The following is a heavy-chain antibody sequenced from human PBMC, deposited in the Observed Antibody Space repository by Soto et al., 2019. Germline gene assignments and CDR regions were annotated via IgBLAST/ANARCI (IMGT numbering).Heavy chain of an antibody. V-gene: IGHV4-39*01. J-gene: IGHJ3*02. CDR1: GGSISSSSYY. CDR2: IYYSGST. Sequence: PSETLSLTCTVSGGSISSSSYYWGWIRQPPGKGLEWIGSIYYSGSTYYNPSLKSRVTISVDTSKNQFSLKLSSVTAADTAVYNCARPYSGYDFGAFDIWGQGTMVTVSS. CDR3: ARPYSGYDFGAFDI. D-gene: IGHD5-12*01.